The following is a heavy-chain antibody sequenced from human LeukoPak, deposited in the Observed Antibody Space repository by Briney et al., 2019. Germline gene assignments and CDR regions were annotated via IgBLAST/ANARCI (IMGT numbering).Heavy chain of an antibody. V-gene: IGHV1-2*06. J-gene: IGHJ4*02. CDR3: ATDYDILTGYSTVDY. CDR2: INPNSGGT. D-gene: IGHD3-9*01. Sequence: ASVKVSCKASGYTFTGYYMHWVRQAPGQGLEWMGRINPNSGGTSYAQKFQGRVTMTRDTSISTAYMELSRLRSGDTAVYYCATDYDILTGYSTVDYWGQGTLVAVSS. CDR1: GYTFTGYY.